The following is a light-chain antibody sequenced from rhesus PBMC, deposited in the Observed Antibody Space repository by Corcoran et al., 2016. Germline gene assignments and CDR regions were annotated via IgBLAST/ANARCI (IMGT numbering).Light chain of an antibody. CDR1: QSLVYSDGKSY. CDR2: LVS. J-gene: IGKJ2*01. V-gene: IGKV2-82*01. CDR3: MKAVRSPYS. Sequence: DIVMTQTPLSLPVTLGEPASISCRSSQSLVYSDGKSYLDWYLQKPGQSPQLLMYLVSKRASGVPDKLSGSGSGSDFTLKISRVEAEDVVVYYCMKAVRSPYSFGQGTKVEI.